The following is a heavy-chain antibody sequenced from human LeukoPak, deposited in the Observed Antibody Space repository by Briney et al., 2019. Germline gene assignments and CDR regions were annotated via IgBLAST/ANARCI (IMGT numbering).Heavy chain of an antibody. J-gene: IGHJ4*02. Sequence: GGSLRLSCAASGFTFDDYAMHWVRQAPGKGLEWVSGISWNSGSIGYADSVKGRFTISRDNAKNSLYLQMNSLRAEDTALYYCAGGIYYYGSGAHFDYWGQGTLVTVSS. CDR1: GFTFDDYA. D-gene: IGHD3-10*01. V-gene: IGHV3-9*01. CDR3: AGGIYYYGSGAHFDY. CDR2: ISWNSGSI.